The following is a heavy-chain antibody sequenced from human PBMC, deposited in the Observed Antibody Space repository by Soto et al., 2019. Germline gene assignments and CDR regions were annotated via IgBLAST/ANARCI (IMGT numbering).Heavy chain of an antibody. D-gene: IGHD6-19*01. CDR1: GFTVSSYS. Sequence: GSLRLSCAASGFTVSSYSMNWVRQAPGKGLEWVSYISSSSSTIYYADSVKGRFTISRDNAKNSLYLQMNSLRAEDTAVYYCATNRDSSGWYVLGYWGQRTPVTVSS. J-gene: IGHJ4*02. CDR2: ISSSSSTI. V-gene: IGHV3-48*01. CDR3: ATNRDSSGWYVLGY.